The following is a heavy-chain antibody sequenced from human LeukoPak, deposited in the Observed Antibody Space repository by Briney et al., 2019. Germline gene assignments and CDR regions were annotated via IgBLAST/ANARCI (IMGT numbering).Heavy chain of an antibody. CDR1: GFTFTDFA. V-gene: IGHV3-23*01. CDR3: AKDARGYHRPIDH. CDR2: IGGGGTNT. J-gene: IGHJ4*02. D-gene: IGHD3-22*01. Sequence: GGSLRLSCAASGFTFTDFAMNWVRQAPGKGLEWVSGIGGGGTNTDYADSVKGRFTISRDNSKNTLTLQKSSLRADDTAVYFCAKDARGYHRPIDHWGQGILVTVSS.